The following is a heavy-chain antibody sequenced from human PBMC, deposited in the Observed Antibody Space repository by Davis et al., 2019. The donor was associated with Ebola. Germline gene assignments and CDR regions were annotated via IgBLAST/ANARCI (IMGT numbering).Heavy chain of an antibody. V-gene: IGHV1-46*03. CDR3: TTPGGQDSGYDVFDI. CDR2: INPNDGRT. D-gene: IGHD5-12*01. J-gene: IGHJ3*02. Sequence: ASVKVSCKASGYTFTNYYMHWVRQAPGQGLEWMGMINPNDGRTIYAQKFQGRVTVTRDTATTTVYMDLSSLRSEDTALYYCTTPGGQDSGYDVFDIWGQGTMVAGSS. CDR1: GYTFTNYY.